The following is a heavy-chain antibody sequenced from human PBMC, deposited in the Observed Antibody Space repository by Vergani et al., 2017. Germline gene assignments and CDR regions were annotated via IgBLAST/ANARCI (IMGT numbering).Heavy chain of an antibody. CDR2: IKPSGGST. CDR3: IRGWYYDSIAYWAY. J-gene: IGHJ4*02. V-gene: IGHV1-46*03. Sequence: QVQLVQSGAEVKNPGASVNVSCKASGYTFTSYYMLWVRQAPGQGLEWMGIIKPSGGSTSYAQKFQGRVTMTRDTSTSTVYMERSSLRSEDTAVDYCIRGWYYDSIAYWAYWGQGTLVTVSS. D-gene: IGHD3-22*01. CDR1: GYTFTSYY.